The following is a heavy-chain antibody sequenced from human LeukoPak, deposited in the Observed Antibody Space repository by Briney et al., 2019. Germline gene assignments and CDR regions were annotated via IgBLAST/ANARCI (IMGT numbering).Heavy chain of an antibody. V-gene: IGHV4-34*01. CDR2: IIHSGST. J-gene: IGHJ4*02. CDR1: GESFSGYY. CDR3: ARGRKQVVAATRLDYFDY. D-gene: IGHD2-15*01. Sequence: SETLPLTCAVYGESFSGYYWSWIRQPPGKGLEWIGDIIHSGSTNYNPSLKSRVTISVDTSKNQFSLKLSSVTAADTAVYYCARGRKQVVAATRLDYFDYWGQGTLVTVSS.